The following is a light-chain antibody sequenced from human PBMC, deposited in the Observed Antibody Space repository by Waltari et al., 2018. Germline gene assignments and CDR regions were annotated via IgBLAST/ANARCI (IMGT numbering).Light chain of an antibody. CDR1: RSHIGNNV. V-gene: IGLV1-36*01. J-gene: IGLJ2*01. Sequence: QSVLTQPPSVSEAPRQRVTIPCSGSRSHIGNNVVNWYQQLPGKAPKLLIYYDDLLPSGVSDRFSGSKSGTSASLAISGLQSEDEADYYCSAWDDSLNGPVFGGGTKLTVL. CDR3: SAWDDSLNGPV. CDR2: YDD.